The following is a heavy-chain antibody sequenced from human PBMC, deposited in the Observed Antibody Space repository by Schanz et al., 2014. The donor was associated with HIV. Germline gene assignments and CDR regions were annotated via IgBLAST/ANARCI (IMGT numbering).Heavy chain of an antibody. CDR3: ARDKTVATWAYYYGMDV. Sequence: QVQLVQSGAEVKKPGSSVKVSCKASGGTFMTYAISWVRQAPGQGLEWMGGIIPVFGTTNYAQKFQGRVTITADKSTSTAYMELSSLRSDDTAVYYCARDKTVATWAYYYGMDVWGQGTTVTVSS. D-gene: IGHD4-4*01. J-gene: IGHJ6*02. CDR2: IIPVFGTT. CDR1: GGTFMTYA. V-gene: IGHV1-69*06.